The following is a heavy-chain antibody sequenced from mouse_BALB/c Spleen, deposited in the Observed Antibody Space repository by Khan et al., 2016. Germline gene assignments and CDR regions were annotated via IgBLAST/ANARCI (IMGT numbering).Heavy chain of an antibody. Sequence: VQLKQSGAELVRPGSSVKISCKASGYAFSGYWMNLVKQRPGQGLAWIGQIYPGDGDPNYNGKLKGEATLTADKSSSKAYLQLSSLTSETYAANFGARVTPFASWGQVTLVTVSA. V-gene: IGHV1-80*01. CDR3: ARVTPFAS. D-gene: IGHD2-13*01. CDR2: IYPGDGDP. CDR1: GYAFSGYW. J-gene: IGHJ3*01.